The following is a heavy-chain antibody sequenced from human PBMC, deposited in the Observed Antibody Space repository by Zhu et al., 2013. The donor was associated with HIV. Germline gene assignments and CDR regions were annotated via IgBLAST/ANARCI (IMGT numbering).Heavy chain of an antibody. CDR1: GGTFSSHG. J-gene: IGHJ2*01. D-gene: IGHD2-15*01. V-gene: IGHV1-69*01. Sequence: QVQLVQSEAEVKKPGSSVKVSCKPSGGTFSSHGISWVRQAPGQGLEWMGWIMPTFGIAHYAQKFQGRVTITADESTSTAYMELSSLRSEDTAVYYCARRYCSGGSCYSEWYFDLWGRGTLVTVSS. CDR3: ARRYCSGGSCYSEWYFDL. CDR2: IMPTFGIA.